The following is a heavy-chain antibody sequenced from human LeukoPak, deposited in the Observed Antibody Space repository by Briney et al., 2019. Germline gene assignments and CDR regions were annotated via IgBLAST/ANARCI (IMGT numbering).Heavy chain of an antibody. J-gene: IGHJ6*03. CDR3: ARESSGWYYYYMDV. V-gene: IGHV1-18*01. D-gene: IGHD6-19*01. Sequence: ASVKVSCKASGYTFTSYGISWVRQAPGQGLEWMGWISAYNGNTNYAQKLQGRVTMTTVTSTSTAYMELRSLRSDDTAAYYCARESSGWYYYYMDVWGKGTTVTVSS. CDR2: ISAYNGNT. CDR1: GYTFTSYG.